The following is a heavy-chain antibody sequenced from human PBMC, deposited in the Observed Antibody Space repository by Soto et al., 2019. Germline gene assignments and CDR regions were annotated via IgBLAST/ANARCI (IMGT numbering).Heavy chain of an antibody. Sequence: QVQLQESGPGVVKPSQTLSLTCTVSGGSISSGGYYWSWIRQFPGKGLEWVGYISSIGSTYYNPSLGRRRSMSVATSKDQFSLRLTSVTAADTAVYYCVRDRGSGSFYKGGLWHWGQGTLVTVSS. CDR2: ISSIGST. J-gene: IGHJ4*02. CDR3: VRDRGSGSFYKGGLWH. CDR1: GGSISSGGYY. D-gene: IGHD3-10*01. V-gene: IGHV4-31*03.